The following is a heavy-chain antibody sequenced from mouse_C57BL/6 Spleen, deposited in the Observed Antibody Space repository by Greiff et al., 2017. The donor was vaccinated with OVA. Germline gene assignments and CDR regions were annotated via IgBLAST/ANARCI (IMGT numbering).Heavy chain of an antibody. CDR2: IDPETGGT. Sequence: VQLQESGAELVRPGASVTLSCKASGYTFTDYEMHWVKQTPVHGLEWIGAIDPETGGTAYNQKFKGKAILTADKSSSTAYMELRRLTSEDSAVYYCTRLGDGSRYFDVWGTGTTVTVSS. J-gene: IGHJ1*03. CDR3: TRLGDGSRYFDV. CDR1: GYTFTDYE. V-gene: IGHV1-15*01. D-gene: IGHD1-1*01.